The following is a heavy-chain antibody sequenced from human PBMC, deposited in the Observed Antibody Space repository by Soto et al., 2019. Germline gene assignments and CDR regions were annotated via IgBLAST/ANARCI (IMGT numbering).Heavy chain of an antibody. Sequence: GPSVKVSCKASGYTFTIYGISWVRQAPGQGLEWMGWISAYNGNTNYAQKLQGRVTMTTDTSTSTAYMELRSLRSDDTAVYYCARKVRPNYDILTGYYYYYMDVWGKGTTVTVSS. J-gene: IGHJ6*03. CDR3: ARKVRPNYDILTGYYYYYMDV. CDR1: GYTFTIYG. V-gene: IGHV1-18*01. CDR2: ISAYNGNT. D-gene: IGHD3-9*01.